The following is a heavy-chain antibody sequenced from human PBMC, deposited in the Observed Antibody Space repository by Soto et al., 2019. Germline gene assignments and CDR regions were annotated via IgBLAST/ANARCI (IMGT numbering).Heavy chain of an antibody. D-gene: IGHD2-2*01. CDR2: IYHSGST. V-gene: IGHV4-39*01. Sequence: SETLSLTCTVTGASIRGSYYFWSWIRQPPGEGLEWIGTIYHSGSTYYNPSHMSRVTLSIDKSKNQFSLKLNSVTAADTAVYYCARRVGSCSGTSCNGWFDPWGQGTLVTVSS. CDR3: ARRVGSCSGTSCNGWFDP. J-gene: IGHJ5*02. CDR1: GASIRGSYYF.